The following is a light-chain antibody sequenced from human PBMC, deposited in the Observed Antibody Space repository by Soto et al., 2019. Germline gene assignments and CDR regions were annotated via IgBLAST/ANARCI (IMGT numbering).Light chain of an antibody. CDR1: SGHSSYA. CDR3: QTWGTDVHHYV. V-gene: IGLV4-69*02. CDR2: LNSDGSH. Sequence: QLVLTQSPSASASLGASVKLTCTLSSGHSSYAIAWHQQQPEKGPRYLMKLNSDGSHSKGDGIPDRFSGSSSGAEHYLTISSLQSEDEADYYCQTWGTDVHHYVFGTGTKVTVL. J-gene: IGLJ1*01.